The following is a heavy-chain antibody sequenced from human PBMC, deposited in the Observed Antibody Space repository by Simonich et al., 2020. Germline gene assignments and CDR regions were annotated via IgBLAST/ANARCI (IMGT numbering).Heavy chain of an antibody. J-gene: IGHJ2*01. CDR3: ARDSYSSWYFDL. D-gene: IGHD6-13*01. V-gene: IGHV1-2*02. CDR2: KNHNSGDT. Sequence: QVQLVQSGAEVKKPGASVKVSCKASGYTFTGYYMHWVRQAPGQGLEGMRWKNHNSGDTNDAQKFQGRVTMTRDTSISTDYMELSRLRSDDTAVYYCARDSYSSWYFDLWGRGTLVTVSS. CDR1: GYTFTGYY.